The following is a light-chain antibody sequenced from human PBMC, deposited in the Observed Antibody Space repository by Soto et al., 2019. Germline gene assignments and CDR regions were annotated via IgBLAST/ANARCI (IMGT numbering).Light chain of an antibody. V-gene: IGKV1-9*01. CDR2: AAS. CDR1: QGIRDF. CDR3: QQFNVYPLT. J-gene: IGKJ4*01. Sequence: DIQLTQSPSFLSASVGDRVTITCRASQGIRDFLAWYQQKPEKAPKLLIYAASTLQAGVTTRFSGFASGTEFTLTISNLQPADSATYYCQQFNVYPLTFGGGTKVEIK.